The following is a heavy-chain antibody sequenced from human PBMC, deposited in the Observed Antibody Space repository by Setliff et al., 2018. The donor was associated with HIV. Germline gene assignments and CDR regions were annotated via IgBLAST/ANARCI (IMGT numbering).Heavy chain of an antibody. CDR3: ARVRSYGSAYDAFDV. D-gene: IGHD3-10*01. CDR2: VFYNGDT. J-gene: IGHJ3*01. CDR1: GGSMSTYY. V-gene: IGHV4-59*08. Sequence: SETLSLTCTVSGGSMSTYYWSWIRQSPGKGLEWIGYVFYNGDTAYNPSLKSRLTISVDTSKSQFSLKLTSVTAADTAVYYCARVRSYGSAYDAFDVWGPGTMVTVSS.